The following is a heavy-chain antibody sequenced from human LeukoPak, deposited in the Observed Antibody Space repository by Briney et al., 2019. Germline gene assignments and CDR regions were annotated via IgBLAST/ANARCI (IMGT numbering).Heavy chain of an antibody. D-gene: IGHD3-16*01. CDR2: INPNSGGT. Sequence: ASVKVSCKASGYTFTSYGISWVRQAPGQGLEWMGWINPNSGGTNYAQKFQGRVTMTRDTSISTAYMELSRLRSDDTAVYYCARVLSVGGSFDYWGQGTLVTVSS. V-gene: IGHV1-2*02. CDR1: GYTFTSYG. J-gene: IGHJ4*02. CDR3: ARVLSVGGSFDY.